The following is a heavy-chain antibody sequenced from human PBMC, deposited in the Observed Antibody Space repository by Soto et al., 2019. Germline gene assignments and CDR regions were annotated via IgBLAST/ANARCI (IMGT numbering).Heavy chain of an antibody. CDR1: GFTFSSDS. CDR3: ATDKAMVRGASDY. Sequence: EVQLVESGGGLVQPGGSLRLSCAASGFTFSSDSMNWVRQAPGKGLEWVSYISSSSSTIYYADSVKGRFTISRDNAKKSLYLQMNSLRAEDTAVYYCATDKAMVRGASDYWGQGTLVTVSS. CDR2: ISSSSSTI. J-gene: IGHJ4*02. V-gene: IGHV3-48*01. D-gene: IGHD3-10*01.